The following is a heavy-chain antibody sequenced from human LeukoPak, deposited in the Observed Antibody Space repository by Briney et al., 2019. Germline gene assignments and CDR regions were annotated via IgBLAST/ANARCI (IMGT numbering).Heavy chain of an antibody. CDR1: GGSISSYY. V-gene: IGHV4-59*01. CDR3: ARDNDYRGVDY. CDR2: IYYSGST. Sequence: PSETLSLTCTVSGGSISSYYWSWIRQPPGKGLEWIGYIYYSGSTNYNPPLKSRVTISVDTSKNQFSLKLSSVTAADTAVYYCARDNDYRGVDYWGQGTLVTVSS. D-gene: IGHD4-11*01. J-gene: IGHJ4*02.